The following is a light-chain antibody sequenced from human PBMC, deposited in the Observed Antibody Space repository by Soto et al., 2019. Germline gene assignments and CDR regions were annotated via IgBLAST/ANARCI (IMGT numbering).Light chain of an antibody. CDR3: QQYVSSPWA. CDR2: GAS. J-gene: IGKJ1*01. CDR1: QSVSTN. V-gene: IGKV3-15*01. Sequence: EVVMTQSPATLSVSPGERAALSCRASQSVSTNFAWYQQKPGRAPRLLIFGASARATGIPARFSGSGSGTDFTLTISRLEPEDFAVYYCQQYVSSPWAFGQGNKVDIK.